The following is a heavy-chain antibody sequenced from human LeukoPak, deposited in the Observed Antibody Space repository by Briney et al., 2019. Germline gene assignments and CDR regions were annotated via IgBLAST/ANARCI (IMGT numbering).Heavy chain of an antibody. CDR2: ISYDGSNS. CDR3: AKGIFNCDY. J-gene: IGHJ4*02. V-gene: IGHV3-30*18. D-gene: IGHD5-24*01. CDR1: GVTFSSYG. Sequence: GSLRLSCAASGVTFSSYGMHWVRQAPGKGLEWVAIISYDGSNSYYADSVKGRFTVSRDSSKNTLYLQMNSLRPDDTAVYYCAKGIFNCDYWGQGTLVTVSS.